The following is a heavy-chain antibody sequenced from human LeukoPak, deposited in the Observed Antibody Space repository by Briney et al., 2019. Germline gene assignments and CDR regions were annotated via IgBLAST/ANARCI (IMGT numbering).Heavy chain of an antibody. D-gene: IGHD3-10*01. Sequence: PGGSLRLSCAASGFTLRSYGFHWVRQAPGEGLEWVAFIRYDGSDNYYADSVKGRFTVSRDSFQNTVYLQMNRLRLEDTAVYYCAQYGHSSLYWGQGTLVTVSS. V-gene: IGHV3-30*02. CDR2: IRYDGSDN. CDR1: GFTLRSYG. J-gene: IGHJ4*02. CDR3: AQYGHSSLY.